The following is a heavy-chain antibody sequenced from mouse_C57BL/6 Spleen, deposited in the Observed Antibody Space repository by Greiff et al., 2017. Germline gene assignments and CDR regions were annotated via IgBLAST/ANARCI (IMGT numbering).Heavy chain of an antibody. V-gene: IGHV5-17*01. J-gene: IGHJ2*01. CDR2: ISSGSSTI. CDR1: GFTFSDYG. D-gene: IGHD2-5*01. Sequence: EVQLVESGGGLVQPGGSLKLSCAASGFTFSDYGMNWVRQAPEKGLEWVAYISSGSSTIYYADTVKGRFTISIDNAKNTLFLQMTSLRSEDTAMYYCARSNYYDFDYWGQGTTLTVSS. CDR3: ARSNYYDFDY.